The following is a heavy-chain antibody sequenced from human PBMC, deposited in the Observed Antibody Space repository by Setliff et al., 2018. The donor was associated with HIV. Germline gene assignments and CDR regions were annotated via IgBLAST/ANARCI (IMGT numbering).Heavy chain of an antibody. CDR1: GPSINIHY. CDR2: IYSTGST. Sequence: PSETLSLTCTVSGPSINIHYWSWIRQSPGKAFEWIGYIYSTGSTNYNPSLQSRVTISMVASRNQFSLKVMSVTAADTAVYYCAKGAGFYGDYTFDHWGQGRQVTVS. V-gene: IGHV4-59*11. CDR3: AKGAGFYGDYTFDH. D-gene: IGHD4-17*01. J-gene: IGHJ4*02.